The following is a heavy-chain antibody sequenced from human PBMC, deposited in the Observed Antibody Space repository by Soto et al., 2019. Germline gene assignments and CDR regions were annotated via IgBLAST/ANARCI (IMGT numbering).Heavy chain of an antibody. V-gene: IGHV6-1*01. D-gene: IGHD3-16*01. CDR1: GDSVSSNSAA. CDR3: ERGKKRGGYNWFDP. Sequence: SQTLSLTCAISGDSVSSNSAAWNWIRQSPSRGLEWLGRTYYRSKWYNDYAVSVKSRITINPDTSKNQFSLQLNSVTPEDTAVYYCERGKKRGGYNWFDPWGQGTLVTVSS. CDR2: TYYRSKWYN. J-gene: IGHJ5*02.